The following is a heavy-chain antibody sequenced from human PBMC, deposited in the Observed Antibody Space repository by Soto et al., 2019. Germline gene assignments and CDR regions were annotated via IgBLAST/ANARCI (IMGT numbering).Heavy chain of an antibody. CDR3: ASDCSGTSCYPRDNQDY. J-gene: IGHJ4*02. V-gene: IGHV1-69*02. CDR2: IIPILGIA. D-gene: IGHD2-2*01. CDR1: GGTFSSYT. Sequence: QVQLVQSGAGVKKPGSSVKVSCKASGGTFSSYTISWVRQAPGQGLEWMGRIIPILGIANYAQKFQGRVTITADKSRSPAYMELSSLRSEDTAVYYCASDCSGTSCYPRDNQDYWGQGTLVTVSS.